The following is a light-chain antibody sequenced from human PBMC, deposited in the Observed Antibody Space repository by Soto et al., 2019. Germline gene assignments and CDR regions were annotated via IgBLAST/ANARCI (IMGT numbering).Light chain of an antibody. J-gene: IGLJ1*01. Sequence: QSVLTQPASVSGSPGQSITISCTGTSSDVGVYIYVSWYQQHPGKAPKLMIYDVTSRPSGVSYRFSGSKSGNTASLTISGLQAEDEADYYCSSYTTSSSYVFGTGTKLTVL. V-gene: IGLV2-14*01. CDR2: DVT. CDR3: SSYTTSSSYV. CDR1: SSDVGVYIY.